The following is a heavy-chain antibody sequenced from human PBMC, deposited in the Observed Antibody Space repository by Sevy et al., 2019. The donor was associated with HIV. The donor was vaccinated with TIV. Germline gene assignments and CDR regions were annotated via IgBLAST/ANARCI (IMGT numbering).Heavy chain of an antibody. CDR3: ATTKDYYDSSGCPFDY. D-gene: IGHD3-22*01. CDR1: GYTLTQVS. CDR2: FDPEDGET. V-gene: IGHV1-24*01. Sequence: ASVKVSCKVSGYTLTQVSMHWVRQAPGEGLEWMGSFDPEDGETTYAQKFQGRVTMTEDTSTDTAYMGLNSLRSEDTAVYFCATTKDYYDSSGCPFDYWGQGTLVTVSS. J-gene: IGHJ4*02.